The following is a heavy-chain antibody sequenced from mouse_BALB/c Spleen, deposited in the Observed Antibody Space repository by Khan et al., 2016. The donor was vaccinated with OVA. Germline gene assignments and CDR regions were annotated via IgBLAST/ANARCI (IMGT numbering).Heavy chain of an antibody. D-gene: IGHD2-4*01. CDR3: ARNYDYDEGLAY. V-gene: IGHV2-2*02. CDR1: GFSLTTYG. J-gene: IGHJ3*01. Sequence: QVQLKESGPGLVQPSQSLSITCTVSGFSLTTYGVHWVRQSPGKGLEWRGVLWSGGSTDYNAAFISRLSISKDNSKSQVFFKMNSLQANDTAIYYCARNYDYDEGLAYWGQGTLVTVSA. CDR2: LWSGGST.